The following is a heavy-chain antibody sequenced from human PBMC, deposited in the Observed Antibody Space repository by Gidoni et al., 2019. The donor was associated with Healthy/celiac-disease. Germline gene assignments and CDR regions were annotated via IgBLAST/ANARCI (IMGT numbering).Heavy chain of an antibody. CDR2: ISSSGSTI. V-gene: IGHV3-11*01. J-gene: IGHJ3*02. Sequence: QVQLVESGGGVVKPGGSMRLPCAASGFTFSDYSMSWIRQAPGKGLDWVSYISSSGSTIYYAASVKGRFTISRDNAKNSLYLQMNSLRAEDTAVYYCARVWHYDSSVYQDDAFDIWGQGTMVTVSS. D-gene: IGHD3-22*01. CDR1: GFTFSDYS. CDR3: ARVWHYDSSVYQDDAFDI.